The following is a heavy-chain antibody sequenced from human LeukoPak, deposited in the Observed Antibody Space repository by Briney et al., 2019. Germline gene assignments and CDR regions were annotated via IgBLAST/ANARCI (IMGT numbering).Heavy chain of an antibody. CDR3: ARARGYSGPRYFDY. D-gene: IGHD5-12*01. CDR2: IYSGGST. Sequence: GGSLRLSCAASGFTVSSNYMSWVRQAPGKGLEWVSVIYSGGSTYYADSVKGRFTISRDNSKNTLYLQMNSLRAEDTAVYYCARARGYSGPRYFDYWGQGTLVTVSS. V-gene: IGHV3-66*01. CDR1: GFTVSSNY. J-gene: IGHJ4*02.